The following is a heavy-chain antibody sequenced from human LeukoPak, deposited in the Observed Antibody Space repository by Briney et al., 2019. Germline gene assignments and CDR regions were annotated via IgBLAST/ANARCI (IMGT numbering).Heavy chain of an antibody. Sequence: PGRSLRLSCAASGFTFSSYAMHWVRQAPGKGLEWVAVISYDGSNKYYADSVKGRFTISRDNSKNTLYLQMNSLRAEDTAVYYCARDRARIAVAGLFDYWGQGTLVTVSS. CDR2: ISYDGSNK. D-gene: IGHD6-19*01. CDR3: ARDRARIAVAGLFDY. V-gene: IGHV3-30-3*01. J-gene: IGHJ4*02. CDR1: GFTFSSYA.